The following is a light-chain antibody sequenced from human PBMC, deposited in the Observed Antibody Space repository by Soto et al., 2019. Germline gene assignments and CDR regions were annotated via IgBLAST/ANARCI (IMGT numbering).Light chain of an antibody. CDR2: DVS. CDR3: QQYSHWPPAT. V-gene: IGKV3-15*01. J-gene: IGKJ1*01. Sequence: EIVMTQSPATLSMSPGERVTLSCRASQSISSSLAWYQQKRGQAPRLLMYDVSTRATGVPARFSGSGSGTEFTLTISSLQSEDFALYYCQQYSHWPPATFGQGTEVEIK. CDR1: QSISSS.